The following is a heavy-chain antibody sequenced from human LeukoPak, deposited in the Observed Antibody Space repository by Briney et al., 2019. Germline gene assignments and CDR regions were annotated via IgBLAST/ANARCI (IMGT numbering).Heavy chain of an antibody. CDR2: IDAAGRT. V-gene: IGHV4-61*02. Sequence: PSETLSLTCTVSGGSISSGGSIGSFYWPWIRQPAGKGLEWIGRIDAAGRTNYNPSLRGPVTISVDTSKNQFSLRLSSVTAADAAVYYCARDRITGATRDFYYYYMDVWGKGTTVTVSS. J-gene: IGHJ6*03. D-gene: IGHD7-27*01. CDR3: ARDRITGATRDFYYYYMDV. CDR1: GGSISSGGSIGSFY.